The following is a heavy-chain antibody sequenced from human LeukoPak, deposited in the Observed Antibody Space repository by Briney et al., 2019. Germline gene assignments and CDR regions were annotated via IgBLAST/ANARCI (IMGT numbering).Heavy chain of an antibody. Sequence: ASVKVSCKASGYTFTGYYMHWVRQAPGQGLEWMGWINPNSGGTNYAQKFQGRVTMTRDTSISTAYMELSRLRSDDTAVYYCARDSGRGSYFDYWGEGTLVTVSS. V-gene: IGHV1-2*02. CDR1: GYTFTGYY. CDR3: ARDSGRGSYFDY. J-gene: IGHJ4*02. D-gene: IGHD3-16*01. CDR2: INPNSGGT.